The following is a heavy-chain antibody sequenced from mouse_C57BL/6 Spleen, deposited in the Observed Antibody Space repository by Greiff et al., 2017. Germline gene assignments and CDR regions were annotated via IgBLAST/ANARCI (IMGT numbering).Heavy chain of an antibody. CDR2: IYPGDGDT. J-gene: IGHJ4*01. CDR3: ARGDGSSWDYYAMDY. CDR1: GYAFSSSW. D-gene: IGHD1-1*01. Sequence: QVQLQQSGPELVKPGASVKISCKASGYAFSSSWMNWVKQRPGKGLEWIGRIYPGDGDTNYNGKFKGKATLTADKSSSTAYMQLSSLTSEDSAVYFCARGDGSSWDYYAMDYWGQGTSVTVSS. V-gene: IGHV1-82*01.